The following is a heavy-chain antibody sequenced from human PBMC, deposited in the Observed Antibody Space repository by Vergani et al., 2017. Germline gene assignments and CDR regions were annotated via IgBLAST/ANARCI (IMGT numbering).Heavy chain of an antibody. Sequence: EVHLLESGGGLIQPGGSLRISCAASGFTFDNYAMTWVRQAPGKGLKWVSGISGSGSSKFYEDSLKGRGTISRENSKNTLFLEMNSLRTEDTATYFCAKGLGITLTAVCGGLDSLGPGTVVLVSS. CDR3: AKGLGITLTAVCGGLDS. J-gene: IGHJ5*01. D-gene: IGHD7-27*01. CDR1: GFTFDNYA. V-gene: IGHV3-23*01. CDR2: ISGSGSSK.